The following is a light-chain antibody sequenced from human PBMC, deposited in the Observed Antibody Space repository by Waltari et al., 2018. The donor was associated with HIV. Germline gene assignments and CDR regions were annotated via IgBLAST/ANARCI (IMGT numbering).Light chain of an antibody. CDR2: VNSDGSH. CDR1: SGHSSNA. J-gene: IGLJ3*02. CDR3: QTWGTGIAV. V-gene: IGLV4-69*01. Sequence: QTVLTQPPSASGSLGASVKLTCTLSSGHSSNAIAWHQQQPEKGPRFLMKVNSDGSHNRGAGIPDRFSGSTYGAERYLTISSLQSEDEADYYCQTWGTGIAVFGGGTKLTVL.